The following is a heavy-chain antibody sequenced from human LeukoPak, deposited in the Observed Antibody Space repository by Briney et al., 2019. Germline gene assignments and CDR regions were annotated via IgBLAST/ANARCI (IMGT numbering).Heavy chain of an antibody. CDR1: GGTFSSYA. Sequence: SVRVSCKASGGTFSSYAISWVRQAPGQGLEWMGGIIPIFGTANYAQKFHGRVTITADKSTSTAYMELSSLRSEDTAAYYCAKRDNVYYYYGMDVWGKETTVTVSS. CDR2: IIPIFGTA. V-gene: IGHV1-69*06. CDR3: AKRDNVYYYYGMDV. D-gene: IGHD1-14*01. J-gene: IGHJ6*04.